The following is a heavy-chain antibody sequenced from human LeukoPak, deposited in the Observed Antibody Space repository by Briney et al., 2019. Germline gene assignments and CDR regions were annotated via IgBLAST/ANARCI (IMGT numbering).Heavy chain of an antibody. Sequence: GGSLRLSCAASGFTFSSYAMSWVRQAPGKGLEWVSAISGSGGSTYYADSVKGRFTISRDNSKNTLYLQMNSLRAEDTAVYYCASGSYFYYGMDVWGQGTTVTVSS. CDR1: GFTFSSYA. CDR2: ISGSGGST. D-gene: IGHD1-26*01. CDR3: ASGSYFYYGMDV. J-gene: IGHJ6*02. V-gene: IGHV3-23*01.